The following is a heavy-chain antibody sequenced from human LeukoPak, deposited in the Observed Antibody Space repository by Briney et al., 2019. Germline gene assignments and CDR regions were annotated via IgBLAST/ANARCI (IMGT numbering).Heavy chain of an antibody. J-gene: IGHJ4*02. CDR1: GFTFSSYS. CDR2: NSSSSSYI. V-gene: IGHV3-21*01. CDR3: ARDGDYGAYFDY. Sequence: PGGSLRLSCAASGFTFSSYSMNWVRQAPGKGLEWVSSNSSSSSYIYYADSVKGRFTISRDNAKNSLYLQMNSLRAEDTAVYYCARDGDYGAYFDYWGQGTLVTVSS. D-gene: IGHD4-17*01.